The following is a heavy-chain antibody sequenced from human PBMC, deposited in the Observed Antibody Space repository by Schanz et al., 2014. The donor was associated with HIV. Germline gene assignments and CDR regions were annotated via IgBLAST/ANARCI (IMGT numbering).Heavy chain of an antibody. D-gene: IGHD3-10*01. CDR3: ARVIGGSGSYWPFDY. CDR1: GYTFLPPS. Sequence: QVQLVQSGAEMKKPGASFTVSCTSSGYTFLPPSLPFFLQAPGQGLEWMGGIIPIFGTANYAQKFQGRVTIIADESTSTAYMELSSLRSADTAVYFCARVIGGSGSYWPFDYWGQGALVTVSS. CDR2: IIPIFGTA. J-gene: IGHJ4*02. V-gene: IGHV1-69*13.